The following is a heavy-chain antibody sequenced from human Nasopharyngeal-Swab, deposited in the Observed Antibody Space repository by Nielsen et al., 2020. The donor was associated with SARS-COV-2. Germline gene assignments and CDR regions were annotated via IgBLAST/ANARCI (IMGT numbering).Heavy chain of an antibody. CDR3: VKHQGSSSDQ. V-gene: IGHV3-30*18. CDR1: GFSITNYG. Sequence: GESLKISCAASGFSITNYGMQWVRQAPDKGLEWVALIAHDASMNYYADSVKGRFTISRDISKNTVYLQMNSLRVEDTAVYYCVKHQGSSSDQWGQGTLVTVSS. J-gene: IGHJ4*02. CDR2: IAHDASMN.